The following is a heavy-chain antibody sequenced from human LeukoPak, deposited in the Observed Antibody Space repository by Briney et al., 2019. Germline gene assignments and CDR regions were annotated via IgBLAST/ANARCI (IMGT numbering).Heavy chain of an antibody. CDR2: INQGGKDK. CDR3: TSGDYVDY. V-gene: IGHV3-7*03. Sequence: AGSLRLSCAASGFTFSTYWMRWVRQAQEQGLEWLANINQGGKDKYYVDSVRGRFTISRDNAKRSLYLQMSSLRAEDTAVYFCTSGDYVDYWGQGTLVTVSS. CDR1: GFTFSTYW. J-gene: IGHJ4*02.